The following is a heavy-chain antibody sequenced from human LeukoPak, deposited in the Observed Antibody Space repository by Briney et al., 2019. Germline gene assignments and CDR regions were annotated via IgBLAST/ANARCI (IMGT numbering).Heavy chain of an antibody. V-gene: IGHV3-30*02. CDR3: ARDRDDYVWGSHFKY. J-gene: IGHJ4*02. D-gene: IGHD3-16*01. Sequence: GGSLRLSCAASGFTFSSYGMHWVRQAPGKGLEWVAFIRYDGSNKYYADSVKGRFTISRDNSKNTLYLQMNSLRAEDTAVYYCARDRDDYVWGSHFKYWGQGTLVTVSS. CDR1: GFTFSSYG. CDR2: IRYDGSNK.